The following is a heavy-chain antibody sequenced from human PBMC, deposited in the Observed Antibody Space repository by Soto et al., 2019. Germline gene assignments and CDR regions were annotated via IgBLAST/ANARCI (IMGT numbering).Heavy chain of an antibody. CDR2: IYYSGST. CDR1: GGSISSYY. D-gene: IGHD6-19*01. V-gene: IGHV4-59*08. CDR3: ARAGRGAFDI. J-gene: IGHJ3*02. Sequence: LSLTCTVSGGSISSYYWSWIRQPPGKGLEWIGYIYYSGSTNYNPSLKSRVTISVDTSKNQFSLKLSSVTAAHTAVYYCARAGRGAFDIWGQGTMVTVSS.